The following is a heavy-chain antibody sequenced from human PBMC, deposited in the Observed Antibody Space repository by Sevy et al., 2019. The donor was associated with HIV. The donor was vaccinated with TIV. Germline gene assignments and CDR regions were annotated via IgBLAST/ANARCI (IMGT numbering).Heavy chain of an antibody. D-gene: IGHD7-27*01. Sequence: GGSLTLSCAASGFTFNKYDMHWVRQPTGKGLEWLSGIGVRGDTHYPGAVKGRFTISRENAKNSLYLQMDDLRAGDTAVYYCATEGTGEQRAGFDFWGQGTLVTVSS. CDR3: ATEGTGEQRAGFDF. J-gene: IGHJ4*02. CDR2: IGVRGDT. CDR1: GFTFNKYD. V-gene: IGHV3-13*01.